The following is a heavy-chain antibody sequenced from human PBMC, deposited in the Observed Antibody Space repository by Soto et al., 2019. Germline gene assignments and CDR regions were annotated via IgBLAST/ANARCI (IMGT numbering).Heavy chain of an antibody. J-gene: IGHJ4*02. CDR1: GGSISSGDYY. CDR3: AGTYYYDSSGYYVGY. V-gene: IGHV4-30-4*01. CDR2: IYYSGST. Sequence: PSETLSLTCTVSGGSISSGDYYWSWIRQPPGKGLEWIGYIYYSGSTYYNPSLKSRVTISVDTSKNQFSLKLSSVTAAATAVDYCAGTYYYDSSGYYVGYWGQGALVNVSS. D-gene: IGHD3-22*01.